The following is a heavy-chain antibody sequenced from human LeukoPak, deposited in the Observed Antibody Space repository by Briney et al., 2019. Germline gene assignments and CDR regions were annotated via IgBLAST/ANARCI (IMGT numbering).Heavy chain of an antibody. CDR3: ARILDCSSSSCSYGMDV. CDR2: IFYSGST. D-gene: IGHD2-15*01. Sequence: KPSETLSLTCAVSGGSMSSYYWSWIRQPPGKGLEWIGYIFYSGSTNYNPSLKSRVTISVDTSKNQFSLKLSSVTAADTAVYYCARILDCSSSSCSYGMDVWGQGTTVTVPS. J-gene: IGHJ6*02. V-gene: IGHV4-59*08. CDR1: GGSMSSYY.